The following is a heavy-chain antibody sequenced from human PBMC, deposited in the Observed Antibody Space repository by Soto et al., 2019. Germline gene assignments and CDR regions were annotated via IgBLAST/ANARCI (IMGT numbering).Heavy chain of an antibody. V-gene: IGHV1-18*04. Sequence: GASVKVSCKASGYTFTSYGISWVRQAPGRGLEGMGWISAYNGNTNYAQKLQGRVTMTTDTSTRTAYMELRSLRSDDTAVYYCARVGTLRFLEWLPFHLNWFDPWGQGTLVTVSS. CDR1: GYTFTSYG. D-gene: IGHD3-3*01. J-gene: IGHJ5*02. CDR3: ARVGTLRFLEWLPFHLNWFDP. CDR2: ISAYNGNT.